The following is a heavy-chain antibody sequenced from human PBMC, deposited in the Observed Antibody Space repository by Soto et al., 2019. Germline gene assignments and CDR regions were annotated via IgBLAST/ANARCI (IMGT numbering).Heavy chain of an antibody. CDR3: ARESGDFWSGYGYYYYYGMDV. V-gene: IGHV4-4*07. Sequence: SETLSLTCTVSVCSISSYYWSWIRQPAGKGLEWIGRIYTIGSTNYNPSLKSRVTMSVDTSKNQFSLRLSSVTAADTAVYYCARESGDFWSGYGYYYYYGMDVWGQGTTVTVSS. J-gene: IGHJ6*02. CDR2: IYTIGST. D-gene: IGHD3-3*01. CDR1: VCSISSYY.